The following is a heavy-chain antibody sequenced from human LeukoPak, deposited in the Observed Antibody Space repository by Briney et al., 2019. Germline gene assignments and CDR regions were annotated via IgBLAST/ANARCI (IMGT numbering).Heavy chain of an antibody. CDR1: GGSISSYY. CDR2: IYYSGST. V-gene: IGHV4-59*01. Sequence: SETLSLTCTVSGGSISSYYWSWIRQPPGKGLEWIGYIYYSGSTNYNPSLKSRVTISVDTSKNQFSLKLSSVTAADTAVYYCASTTGWGNLDAFDIWGQGTMVTVSS. D-gene: IGHD1-14*01. CDR3: ASTTGWGNLDAFDI. J-gene: IGHJ3*02.